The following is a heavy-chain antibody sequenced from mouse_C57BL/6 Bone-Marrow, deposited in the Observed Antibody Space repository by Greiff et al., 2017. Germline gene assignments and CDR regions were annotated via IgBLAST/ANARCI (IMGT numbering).Heavy chain of an antibody. Sequence: QVQLQQPGAELVKPGASVKMSCKASGYTFTSYWIPWVKQRPGQGLEWIGDIYPGSGSTNYNEKFKSKATLTVDTSSSTAYMQLSSLTSEDSAVYYCARPYYSNYWYFDVWGTGTTVTVSA. V-gene: IGHV1-55*01. CDR2: IYPGSGST. CDR3: ARPYYSNYWYFDV. D-gene: IGHD2-5*01. CDR1: GYTFTSYW. J-gene: IGHJ1*03.